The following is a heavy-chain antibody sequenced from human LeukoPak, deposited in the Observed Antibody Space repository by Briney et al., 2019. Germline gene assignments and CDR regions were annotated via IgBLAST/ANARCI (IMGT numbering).Heavy chain of an antibody. J-gene: IGHJ5*02. CDR1: GGTFSSYA. D-gene: IGHD6-13*01. Sequence: GASVKVSCKASGGTFSSYAISWVRQAPGQGLEWMGGIIPILGTANYAQKFQGRVTITADESTSTAYMELSSLRTEDTAVYYCAREGIAPYNWFDPWGQGTLVTVSS. CDR2: IIPILGTA. V-gene: IGHV1-69*13. CDR3: AREGIAPYNWFDP.